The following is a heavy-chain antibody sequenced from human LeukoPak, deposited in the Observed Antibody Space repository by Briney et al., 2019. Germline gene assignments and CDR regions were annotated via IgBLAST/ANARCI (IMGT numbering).Heavy chain of an antibody. CDR1: GFTFSSYS. CDR3: ARGIYCSSTSCYRGDFDY. Sequence: GGSLRLSCAASGFTFSSYSMNWVRPAPGKGLEWVSYISSSSSTIYYADSVKGRFTISRDNAKNSLYLQMNSLRAEDTAVYYCARGIYCSSTSCYRGDFDYWGQGTLVTVSS. V-gene: IGHV3-48*01. D-gene: IGHD2-2*02. CDR2: ISSSSSTI. J-gene: IGHJ4*02.